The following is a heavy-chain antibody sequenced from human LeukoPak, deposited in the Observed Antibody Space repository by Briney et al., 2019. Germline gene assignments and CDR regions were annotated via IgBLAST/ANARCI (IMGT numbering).Heavy chain of an antibody. V-gene: IGHV3-30*18. Sequence: GRSLRLSCAASGFTFSSYGMHWVRQAPGKGLEWVAVISYDGSNKYYADSVKGRFTISRDNSKNTLYLQMNSLRAEDTAVYYCAKDLGISSSWYYFDYWGQGTLVTVSS. J-gene: IGHJ4*02. CDR3: AKDLGISSSWYYFDY. CDR1: GFTFSSYG. CDR2: ISYDGSNK. D-gene: IGHD6-13*01.